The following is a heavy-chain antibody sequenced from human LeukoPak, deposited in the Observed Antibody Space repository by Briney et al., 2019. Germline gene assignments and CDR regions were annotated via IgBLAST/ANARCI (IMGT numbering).Heavy chain of an antibody. J-gene: IGHJ4*02. Sequence: PGGSLRLSCAASGFTFSSYTMTWVRQAPGMGLEWVSAIGGSIDNTYYADSVKGRFTISRDISKNTLYLQMNSLRAEDTAVYYCARDRRAAGTGRRGFDYWGQGTLVTVSS. V-gene: IGHV3-23*01. D-gene: IGHD6-13*01. CDR2: IGGSIDNT. CDR3: ARDRRAAGTGRRGFDY. CDR1: GFTFSSYT.